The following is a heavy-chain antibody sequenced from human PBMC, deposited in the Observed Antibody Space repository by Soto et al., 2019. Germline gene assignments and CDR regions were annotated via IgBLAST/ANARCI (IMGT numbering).Heavy chain of an antibody. CDR1: GFTFSSYG. D-gene: IGHD5-18*01. J-gene: IGHJ5*02. CDR3: AKRGYGRYNWFDP. V-gene: IGHV3-30*18. CDR2: ISYDGSNK. Sequence: PWGSLRLSCAASGFTFSSYGMHWVRQAPGEGLEWVAVISYDGSNKYYADSVKGRFTISRDNSKNTLYLQMNSLRAEGTAVYYCAKRGYGRYNWFDPWGQGTLVTVSS.